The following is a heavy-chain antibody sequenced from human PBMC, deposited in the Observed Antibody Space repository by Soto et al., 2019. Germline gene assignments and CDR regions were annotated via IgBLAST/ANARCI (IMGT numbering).Heavy chain of an antibody. CDR1: GFTFSSYA. V-gene: IGHV3-23*01. Sequence: EGSLRLSCAASGFTFSSYAMSWVRQAPGKRLEWVSAISGSGGSTYYADSVMGRFTISRDNSKNTLYLQMNSLRAEDTAVYYCAKERTPRYYDILPGSSMDVWGQGTTVTV. J-gene: IGHJ6*02. CDR3: AKERTPRYYDILPGSSMDV. D-gene: IGHD3-9*01. CDR2: ISGSGGST.